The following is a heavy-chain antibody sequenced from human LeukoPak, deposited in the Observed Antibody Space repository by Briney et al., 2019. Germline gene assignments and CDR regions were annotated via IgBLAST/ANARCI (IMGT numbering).Heavy chain of an antibody. CDR2: ITSTSSYI. CDR1: GFTFSNYN. J-gene: IGHJ4*02. CDR3: ARDSDVPDYGDYVRRSLDY. Sequence: PGGSLRLSCAASGFTFSNYNMNWVRQAPGKGLEWVSSITSTSSYIYYADSVKGRFTISRDNAKNSLYLQMNSLRAEDTAVYYCARDSDVPDYGDYVRRSLDYWGQGTLVTVSS. D-gene: IGHD4-17*01. V-gene: IGHV3-21*01.